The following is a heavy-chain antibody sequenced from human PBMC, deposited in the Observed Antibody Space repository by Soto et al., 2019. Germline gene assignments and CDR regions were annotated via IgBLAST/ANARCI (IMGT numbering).Heavy chain of an antibody. D-gene: IGHD6-13*01. V-gene: IGHV3-11*01. Sequence: PGGSLRLSCAASGFTFSDYYMSWIRQAPGKGLEWVSYISSSGSTIYYAVSVKGRFTISRDNAKNSLYLPMNSLRAEDTAVYYCAREVYSRSLPTCYFYYGMDVWGQGTTVTVSS. CDR1: GFTFSDYY. CDR2: ISSSGSTI. CDR3: AREVYSRSLPTCYFYYGMDV. J-gene: IGHJ6*02.